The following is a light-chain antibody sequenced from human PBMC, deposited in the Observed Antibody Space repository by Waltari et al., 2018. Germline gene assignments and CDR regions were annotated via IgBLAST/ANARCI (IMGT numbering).Light chain of an antibody. V-gene: IGKV1-39*01. CDR1: QSIRTF. Sequence: DIQMTQSPSSLSASVGDRVTITCRASQSIRTFLNWYQQKPGKAPKLRIYDASKLETAVPAGFGGSRTGTDFALAISSLQPEDFETYYCQQSYTAPRTFGQGTKVEVK. J-gene: IGKJ1*01. CDR3: QQSYTAPRT. CDR2: DAS.